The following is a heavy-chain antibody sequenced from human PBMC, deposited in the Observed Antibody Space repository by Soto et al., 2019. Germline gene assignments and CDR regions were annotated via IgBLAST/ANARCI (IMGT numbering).Heavy chain of an antibody. CDR3: ARAIAALNWFDP. D-gene: IGHD6-13*01. CDR1: GGPIISYY. Sequence: SETLSLTCTGSGGPIISYYWSWILQAPGKGLEWIGYIYYSESSNYNPSLKSRVTISVDTSKNQFSLKLTSVTTADTAVYYCARAIAALNWFDPWGQGTLVTVSS. V-gene: IGHV4-59*01. CDR2: IYYSESS. J-gene: IGHJ5*02.